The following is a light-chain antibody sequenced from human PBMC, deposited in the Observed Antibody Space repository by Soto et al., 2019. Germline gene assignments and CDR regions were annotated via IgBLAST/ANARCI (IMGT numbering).Light chain of an antibody. Sequence: VRTQSPATLSVSPWERATVSCRASHDIRSNLAWYQQRPGQAPRLLIYGASSRATGIPDRFSGSGSGTDFTLTISRLEHADFAVYYCQQYGSSPLTFGGGTKVDIK. CDR3: QQYGSSPLT. J-gene: IGKJ4*01. V-gene: IGKV3-20*01. CDR2: GAS. CDR1: HDIRSN.